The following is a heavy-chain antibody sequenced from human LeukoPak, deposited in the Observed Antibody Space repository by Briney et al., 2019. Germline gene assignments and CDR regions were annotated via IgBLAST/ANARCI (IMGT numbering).Heavy chain of an antibody. J-gene: IGHJ4*02. CDR2: INAGNGNT. D-gene: IGHD3-22*01. CDR1: GYTFTGYY. CDR3: ARGLPYYYDSSGYFSPGY. Sequence: ASVKVSCKASGYTFTGYYMHWVRQAPGQGLEWMGWINAGNGNTKYSQKFQGRVTITRDTSASTAYMELSSLRSEDTAVYYCARGLPYYYDSSGYFSPGYWGQGTLVTVSS. V-gene: IGHV1-3*01.